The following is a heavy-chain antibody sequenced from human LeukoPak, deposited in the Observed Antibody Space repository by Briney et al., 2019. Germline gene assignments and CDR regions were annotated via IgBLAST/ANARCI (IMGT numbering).Heavy chain of an antibody. CDR2: INSDGSST. CDR3: ARSAGALI. J-gene: IGHJ4*02. CDR1: GFTFSDAW. V-gene: IGHV3-74*01. Sequence: PGGSLRLSCAASGFTFSDAWMSWVRQAPGKGLVWVSRINSDGSSTIYADSVKGRFTISRDNAKNTVYLQMNSLRAEDTAVYYCARSAGALIWGQGTLVTVSS. D-gene: IGHD6-13*01.